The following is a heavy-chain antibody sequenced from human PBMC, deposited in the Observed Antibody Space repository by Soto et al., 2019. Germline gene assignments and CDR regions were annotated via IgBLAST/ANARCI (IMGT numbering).Heavy chain of an antibody. Sequence: PGGSMRLSCAACGFTVSSYWMSWVRQATGKGLEWVANIKQDGSERYYVDSVKGRFTISRDNTKNSLYLQMNSLTAEDTAVYYCARDRSGYDYHWFDPWGQGTLVTVSS. J-gene: IGHJ5*02. V-gene: IGHV3-7*01. CDR1: GFTVSSYW. CDR3: ARDRSGYDYHWFDP. D-gene: IGHD5-12*01. CDR2: IKQDGSER.